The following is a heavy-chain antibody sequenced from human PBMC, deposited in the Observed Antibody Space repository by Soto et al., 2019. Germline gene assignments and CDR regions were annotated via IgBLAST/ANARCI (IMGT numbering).Heavy chain of an antibody. CDR3: ARFLDSPFYGMDV. CDR1: AYSFTSYW. J-gene: IGHJ6*02. D-gene: IGHD2-2*03. Sequence: GESLKISCKGSAYSFTSYWIGWVRQMPGKGLEWMGIIYPGDSDTRYSPSFQGQITISADKSISTAYLQWSSLKASDTAMYYCARFLDSPFYGMDVWGQGTTVTVSS. V-gene: IGHV5-51*01. CDR2: IYPGDSDT.